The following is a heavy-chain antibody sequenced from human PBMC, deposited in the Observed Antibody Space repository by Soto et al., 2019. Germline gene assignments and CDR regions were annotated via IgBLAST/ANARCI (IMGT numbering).Heavy chain of an antibody. CDR3: ARGATVTQYDY. CDR2: GSYSGTT. J-gene: IGHJ4*02. D-gene: IGHD4-17*01. CDR1: GVSVSSGSFY. Sequence: QVQLQESGPGLVKPSETLSLTCTVSGVSVSSGSFYWAWIWQPPGKGLEWIGFGSYSGTTNYKPSLKSRVTISVDTSRSQISLKVSSLTAADTAVHYCARGATVTQYDYWGQGTLVTVSS. V-gene: IGHV4-61*01.